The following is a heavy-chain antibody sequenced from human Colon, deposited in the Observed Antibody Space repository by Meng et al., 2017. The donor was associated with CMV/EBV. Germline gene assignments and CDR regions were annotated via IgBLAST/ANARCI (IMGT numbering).Heavy chain of an antibody. CDR3: ARDCSHTTCPPTDGY. CDR2: INPKSGYT. D-gene: IGHD2-15*01. Sequence: ASVKVSCKASGYIFTDYHLYWVRQVPGQGLEWMGWINPKSGYTSYAQSFQGRFTMTRDTSVSTVYMELSSLKSDDAAVYYCARDCSHTTCPPTDGYWGQGTLVTVSS. V-gene: IGHV1-2*02. CDR1: GYIFTDYH. J-gene: IGHJ4*02.